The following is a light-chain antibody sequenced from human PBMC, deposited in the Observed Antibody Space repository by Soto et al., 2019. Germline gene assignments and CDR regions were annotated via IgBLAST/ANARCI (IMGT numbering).Light chain of an antibody. CDR1: QSVSSN. V-gene: IGKV3-15*01. Sequence: EIVMTQSPATLSVSPGERATLSCRASQSVSSNLARYQQKPGQAPRLLIYGASTRATGIPARFSGSGSGTEFTLTISSLQSEEFAVYYCQQYNNWPPWTFGQGTKVEIK. CDR2: GAS. J-gene: IGKJ1*01. CDR3: QQYNNWPPWT.